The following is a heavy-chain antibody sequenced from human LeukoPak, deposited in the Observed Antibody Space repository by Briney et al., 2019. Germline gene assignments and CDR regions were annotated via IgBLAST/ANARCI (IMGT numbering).Heavy chain of an antibody. CDR2: IHYSGST. CDR3: ASLGGYQNGNFDY. V-gene: IGHV4-38-2*01. Sequence: SETLSLTXAVSGYSINSGNHWGWIRQPPEKRLERIGSIHYSGSTNYNPSLKSRVTISIDTSKDHFSLKLSSVTAADTAVYYCASLGGYQNGNFDYWGRGALVTVSS. D-gene: IGHD1-26*01. CDR1: GYSINSGNH. J-gene: IGHJ4*02.